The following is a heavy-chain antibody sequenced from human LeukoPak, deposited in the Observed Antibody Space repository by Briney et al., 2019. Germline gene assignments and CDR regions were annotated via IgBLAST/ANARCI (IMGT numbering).Heavy chain of an antibody. Sequence: ASVKVSCKASGYSFTSNYIHWVRQAPGQGLEWMGMIYPRDGSTSYAQKFQGRVTVTRDTSTSTVRMELSGLRSEDTAAYYCARDQEAFDYWGQGTLVTVSS. CDR1: GYSFTSNY. CDR3: ARDQEAFDY. J-gene: IGHJ4*02. CDR2: IYPRDGST. V-gene: IGHV1-46*01.